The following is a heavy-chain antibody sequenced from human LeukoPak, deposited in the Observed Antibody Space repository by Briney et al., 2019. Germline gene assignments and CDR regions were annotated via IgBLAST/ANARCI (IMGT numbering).Heavy chain of an antibody. V-gene: IGHV4-59*01. J-gene: IGHJ6*02. CDR3: ARVGGQNYYYYGMDV. CDR2: IYYSGST. CDR1: GGSISNYY. D-gene: IGHD3-10*01. Sequence: SETLSLTCTVSGGSISNYYWSWIRQPPGKGLEWIGYIYYSGSTNYSPSLKSLVTISVDTSKNQFSLKLSSVTAADTAVYYCARVGGQNYYYYGMDVWGQGTTVTVSS.